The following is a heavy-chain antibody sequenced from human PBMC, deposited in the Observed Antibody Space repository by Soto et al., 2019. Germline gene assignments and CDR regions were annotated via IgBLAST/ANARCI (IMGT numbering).Heavy chain of an antibody. J-gene: IGHJ3*02. CDR1: GGTFSGYY. CDR3: VGSGYSAFDI. Sequence: SETLSLTCAVYGGTFSGYYWSWIRQPPGKGLEWIGEINHSGSTKYNPALKSRVAISADTPMNQFSLKLGYVTAADTAVYYCVGSGYSAFDIWGQGTMVTVSS. V-gene: IGHV4-34*08. CDR2: INHSGST. D-gene: IGHD3-3*01.